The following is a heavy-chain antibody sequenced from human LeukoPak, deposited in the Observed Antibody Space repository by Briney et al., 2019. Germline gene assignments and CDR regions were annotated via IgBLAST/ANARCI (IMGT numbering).Heavy chain of an antibody. D-gene: IGHD1-26*01. CDR2: ISSSGSTI. CDR1: GFTFSDYY. CDR3: ARERASGDPESYYMDV. Sequence: PGGSLRLSCAASGFTFSDYYMSWIRQAPGKGLEWVSYISSSGSTIYYADSVKGRFTISRDNAKNSLYLQMNSLRAEDTAVYYRARERASGDPESYYMDVWGKGTTVTVSS. J-gene: IGHJ6*03. V-gene: IGHV3-11*04.